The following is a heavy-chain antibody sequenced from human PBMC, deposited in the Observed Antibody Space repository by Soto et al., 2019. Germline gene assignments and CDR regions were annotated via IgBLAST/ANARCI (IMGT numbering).Heavy chain of an antibody. CDR2: IYYSGST. CDR3: ASGVDTAMATLDY. CDR1: GGSISSGGYY. V-gene: IGHV4-31*03. J-gene: IGHJ4*02. Sequence: QVQLQESGPGLVKPSQTLSLTCTVSGGSISSGGYYWTWIRQHQGRGLEWIGYIYYSGSTYYNPSLKSRVTISVDTSKNQFSLKLSSVTAADTAVYYCASGVDTAMATLDYWGQGTLVTVSS. D-gene: IGHD5-18*01.